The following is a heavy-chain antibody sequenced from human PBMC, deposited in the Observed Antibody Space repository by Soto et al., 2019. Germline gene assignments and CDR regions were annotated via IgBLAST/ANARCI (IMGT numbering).Heavy chain of an antibody. J-gene: IGHJ3*02. CDR1: GDSVSSNSAA. V-gene: IGHV6-1*01. CDR2: TYYRSKWYN. Sequence: PSQTLSLTCVISGDSVSSNSAAWNWIRQSPSRGLEWLGRTYYRSKWYNDYAVSVKSRITINPDTSKNQFSLQLNSVTPEDTAVYYCARATLGSSGWYSPAFDIWGQGTMVTVSS. CDR3: ARATLGSSGWYSPAFDI. D-gene: IGHD6-19*01.